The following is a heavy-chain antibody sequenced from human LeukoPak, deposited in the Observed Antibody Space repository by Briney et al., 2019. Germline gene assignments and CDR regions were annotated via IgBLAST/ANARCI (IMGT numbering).Heavy chain of an antibody. Sequence: ASVKVSCKASGYTFTSYDINWVRQATGQGLDWMGWMNPNSGNTGYAQKFQGRVTMTRNTSISTAYMELSSLRSEDTAVYHCARGPSVIGLRRKNWLDPWGQGTLVTVSS. CDR2: MNPNSGNT. CDR1: GYTFTSYD. V-gene: IGHV1-8*01. J-gene: IGHJ5*02. CDR3: ARGPSVIGLRRKNWLDP. D-gene: IGHD2/OR15-2a*01.